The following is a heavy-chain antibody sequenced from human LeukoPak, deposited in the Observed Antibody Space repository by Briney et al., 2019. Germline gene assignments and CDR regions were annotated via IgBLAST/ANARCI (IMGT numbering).Heavy chain of an antibody. CDR1: GGSISSYY. V-gene: IGHV4-59*01. Sequence: SETLSLTCTVSGGSISSYYWSWIRQPPGKGLEWIGYIYYSGSTNYNPSLESRVTISVDTSKNQFSLKLSSVTAADTAVYYCAREHEYYFDYWGQGTLVTISS. CDR2: IYYSGST. CDR3: AREHEYYFDY. J-gene: IGHJ4*02.